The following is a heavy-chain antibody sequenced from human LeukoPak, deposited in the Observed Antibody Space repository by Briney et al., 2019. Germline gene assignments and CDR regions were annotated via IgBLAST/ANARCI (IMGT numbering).Heavy chain of an antibody. Sequence: GGSLRLSCPTSGFSFSTYAMSWVQQAPGKGLQWVSAISGSGDRTYYAESVEGRFTISRDNYKNILFLQGTSLRVDDTAVYYCVKIEGSGWTGYMDVWGKGTAVTVSS. CDR2: ISGSGDRT. V-gene: IGHV3-23*01. J-gene: IGHJ6*03. CDR1: GFSFSTYA. D-gene: IGHD6-19*01. CDR3: VKIEGSGWTGYMDV.